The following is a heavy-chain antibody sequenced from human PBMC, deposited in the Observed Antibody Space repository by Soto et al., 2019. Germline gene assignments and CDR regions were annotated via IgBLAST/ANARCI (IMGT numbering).Heavy chain of an antibody. Sequence: QVQLVESGGGVVQPGRSLRLSCAASGFTFSHHGMHWVRQAPGKGLEWLTVVSSDGSITYDADSVRGRFAIFRDNSKNTLYLHMNSLRTEDTAVYYCAKESDYYSNSKWSFDSWGQGILVTVSS. D-gene: IGHD2-21*01. V-gene: IGHV3-30*18. J-gene: IGHJ4*02. CDR3: AKESDYYSNSKWSFDS. CDR2: VSSDGSIT. CDR1: GFTFSHHG.